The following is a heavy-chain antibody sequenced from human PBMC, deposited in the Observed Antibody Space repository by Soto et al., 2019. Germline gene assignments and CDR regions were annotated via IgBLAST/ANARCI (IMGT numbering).Heavy chain of an antibody. CDR2: ISGSGVRT. V-gene: IGHV3-23*01. Sequence: EVQLLESGGGLVQPGGSLRLSCAASGITISNYPMSWVRQAPGKGLDWVSGISGSGVRTYYADSAKGRFTISKDISKNSLSLQLDNLGVEDTAVYFCVKDDGGYPSTALHWGQGTLVTVSS. D-gene: IGHD3-22*01. CDR1: GITISNYP. CDR3: VKDDGGYPSTALH. J-gene: IGHJ1*01.